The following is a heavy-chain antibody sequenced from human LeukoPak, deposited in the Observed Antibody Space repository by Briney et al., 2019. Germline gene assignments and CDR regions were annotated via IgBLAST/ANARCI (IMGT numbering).Heavy chain of an antibody. CDR3: ARDLVVVTDQNWFDP. D-gene: IGHD2-21*02. CDR1: GGSFSGYY. V-gene: IGHV4-34*01. J-gene: IGHJ5*02. CDR2: INHSGST. Sequence: SETLSLTCAVYGGSFSGYYWSWIRQPPGKGLEWIVEINHSGSTNYNPSLKSRVTISVDTSKNQFSLKLSSVTAADTAVYYCARDLVVVTDQNWFDPWGQGTLVTVSS.